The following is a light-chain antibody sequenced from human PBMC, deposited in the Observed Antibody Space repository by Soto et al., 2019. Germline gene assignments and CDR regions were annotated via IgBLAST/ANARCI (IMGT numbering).Light chain of an antibody. CDR3: KSYAGSNTYV. CDR1: KNDIGVYDF. V-gene: IGLV2-8*01. J-gene: IGLJ1*01. CDR2: EVV. Sequence: QSLVTHPPSSSGSPGQSVTISCTGTKNDIGVYDFVSWYQHHPGKAPRLIIYEVVQRPSGVPDRFSGSKSGNTASLTVSGLQATDEADYFCKSYAGSNTYVFGSGTKVTVL.